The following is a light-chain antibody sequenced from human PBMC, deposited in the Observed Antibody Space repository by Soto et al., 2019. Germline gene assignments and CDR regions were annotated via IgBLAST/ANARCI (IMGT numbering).Light chain of an antibody. CDR3: QQYNTYVWT. V-gene: IGKV3D-15*01. CDR2: DAS. J-gene: IGKJ1*01. Sequence: EIVMTQSPPTLSVSPGERATLSCRASQSVGSKLAWYQQRPGQAPRLLIYDASNRATGIPARFSGSGSGTEFSLTISSLQPDDFATYYCQQYNTYVWTFGQGTKVEVK. CDR1: QSVGSK.